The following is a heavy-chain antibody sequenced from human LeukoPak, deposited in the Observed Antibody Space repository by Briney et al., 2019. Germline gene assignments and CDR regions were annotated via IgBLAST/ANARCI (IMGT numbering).Heavy chain of an antibody. CDR3: ARGDNYYYSSGYNFYFDY. J-gene: IGHJ4*02. V-gene: IGHV4-59*11. CDR2: MFYTGST. CDR1: GGSISSHY. D-gene: IGHD3-22*01. Sequence: PSETLSLTCTVSGGSISSHYYNWIRQPPGKGLEWIGYMFYTGSTNYNPSLKSRVTISVDTSKNQFSLKLSSVTAADTAVYYCARGDNYYYSSGYNFYFDYWGQGTLVTVSS.